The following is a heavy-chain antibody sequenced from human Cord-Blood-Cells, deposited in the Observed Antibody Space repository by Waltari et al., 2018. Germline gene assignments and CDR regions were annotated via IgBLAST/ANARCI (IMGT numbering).Heavy chain of an antibody. CDR2: INPNNGGT. CDR1: GYTFTGYY. CDR3: ARGPSPGGSWDY. Sequence: QVQLVQSGAEVKKPGASVKVSCKASGYTFTGYYMHWVRQAPGQGREWMGWINPNNGGTNYAQKFQGRVTMTRDTAISPAYMELSRLRSDDTAVYYCARGPSPGGSWDYWGQGTLVTVSS. V-gene: IGHV1-2*02. D-gene: IGHD1-26*01. J-gene: IGHJ4*02.